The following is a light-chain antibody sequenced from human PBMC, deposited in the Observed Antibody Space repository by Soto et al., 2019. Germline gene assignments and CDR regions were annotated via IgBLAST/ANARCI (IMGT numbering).Light chain of an antibody. Sequence: SYELTQPPSVSVAPGQTAAITCGGDNIGAKSVHWYQQRPGQAPVLVVYEDSDRPSGIPERFSGSNSGNAATLTIRRVEAGDEADYYCCSYAGSSTLEVFGGGTKLTVL. J-gene: IGLJ2*01. V-gene: IGLV3-21*02. CDR3: CSYAGSSTLEV. CDR1: NIGAKS. CDR2: EDS.